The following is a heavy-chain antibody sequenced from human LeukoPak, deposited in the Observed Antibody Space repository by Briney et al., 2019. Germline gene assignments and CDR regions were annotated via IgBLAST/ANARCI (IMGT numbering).Heavy chain of an antibody. CDR1: GDSVINPYSY. CDR2: VYYIGTT. J-gene: IGHJ5*02. Sequence: SETLSLTCTVSGDSVINPYSYWSWIRQPPGKGLEWIGNVYYIGTTSYNSSLKGRVTISVDTSRNQFSLEVTSMTAADTAVYFCARNASSSPWFDPWGQGTLVTVSS. CDR3: ARNASSSPWFDP. V-gene: IGHV4-61*01. D-gene: IGHD6-6*01.